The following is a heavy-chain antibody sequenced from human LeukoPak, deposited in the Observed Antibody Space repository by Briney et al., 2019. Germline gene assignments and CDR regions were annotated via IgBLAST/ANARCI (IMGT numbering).Heavy chain of an antibody. CDR2: IKQDGSEK. V-gene: IGHV3-7*01. CDR1: GFTFNNYA. D-gene: IGHD1-7*01. J-gene: IGHJ5*02. Sequence: QAGGSLRLSCAASGFTFNNYAMSWVRQAPGKGLEWVANIKQDGSEKYYVDSVKGRFTISRDNAKNSLYLQMNSLRAEDTAVYYCARGMYNWNYDRWFDPWGQGTLVTVSS. CDR3: ARGMYNWNYDRWFDP.